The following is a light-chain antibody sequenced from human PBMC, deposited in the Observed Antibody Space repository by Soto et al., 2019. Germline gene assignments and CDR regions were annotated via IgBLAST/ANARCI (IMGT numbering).Light chain of an antibody. V-gene: IGKV1-6*01. J-gene: IGKJ1*01. CDR1: RDVGSD. CDR2: AAS. Sequence: QTTQSPSSLSASVGEKIIITCRASRDVGSDVSWYQQKPGQAPKLLIYAASNLYTGVPSRFSGSRSGTEFTLTISSLQPEDFASYYCLQDYGDSWTFGQGTKVDIK. CDR3: LQDYGDSWT.